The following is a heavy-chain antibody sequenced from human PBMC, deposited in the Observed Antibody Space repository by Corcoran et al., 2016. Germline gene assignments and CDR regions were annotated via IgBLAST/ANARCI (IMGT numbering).Heavy chain of an antibody. D-gene: IGHD2-15*01. CDR1: GFTFSNAW. CDR2: IKSKTDGGTT. J-gene: IGHJ4*02. CDR3: TTGLGCSGGSCYGLPDY. V-gene: IGHV3-15*07. Sequence: EVQLVESGGGLVKPGGSLRLSCAASGFTFSNAWMNWVRQAPGKGLEWVGHIKSKTDGGTTDYAAPVKGRFTISRDDSKNTLYLQMNSLKNEEAAVDYCTTGLGCSGGSCYGLPDYWGQGTLVTVSS.